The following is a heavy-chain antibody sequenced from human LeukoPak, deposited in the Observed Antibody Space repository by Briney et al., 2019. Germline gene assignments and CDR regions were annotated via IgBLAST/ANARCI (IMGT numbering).Heavy chain of an antibody. CDR1: GGSFSGHY. Sequence: SETLSLTCAVYGGSFSGHYWSWIRQPPGKGLEWIGEINHSGSTNYNPSLKSRVTISVDTSKNQFSLKLSSVTAADTAVYYCAMGDGYNFPPSFDYWGQGTLVTVSS. J-gene: IGHJ4*02. D-gene: IGHD5-24*01. CDR3: AMGDGYNFPPSFDY. CDR2: INHSGST. V-gene: IGHV4-34*01.